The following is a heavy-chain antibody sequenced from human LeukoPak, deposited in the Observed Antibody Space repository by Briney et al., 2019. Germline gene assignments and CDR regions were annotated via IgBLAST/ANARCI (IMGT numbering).Heavy chain of an antibody. CDR1: GFTFSSYE. Sequence: GGSLRLSCAASGFTFSSYEMNWVRQAPGKGLEWVSYIGSGGNTIYYADSVKGRFTISRDNAKNSLYLQMNSLRPEDTAVYYCARGNKWSFDSWGQGALVTVSS. V-gene: IGHV3-48*03. J-gene: IGHJ4*02. D-gene: IGHD2-15*01. CDR3: ARGNKWSFDS. CDR2: IGSGGNTI.